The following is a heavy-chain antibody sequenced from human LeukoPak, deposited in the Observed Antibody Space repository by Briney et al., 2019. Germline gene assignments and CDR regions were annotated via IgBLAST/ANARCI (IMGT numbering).Heavy chain of an antibody. CDR1: GFTFSSYA. D-gene: IGHD3-22*01. J-gene: IGHJ6*02. Sequence: GGSLRLSCAASGFTFSSYAMSWVRQAPGKGLEWVSAISGSGGSTYYADSVKGRFTISRDNSKNTLYLQMNSLRAEDTAVYYCARDYDSSGYPWSFYYYYYGMDVWGQGTTVTVSS. V-gene: IGHV3-23*01. CDR2: ISGSGGST. CDR3: ARDYDSSGYPWSFYYYYYGMDV.